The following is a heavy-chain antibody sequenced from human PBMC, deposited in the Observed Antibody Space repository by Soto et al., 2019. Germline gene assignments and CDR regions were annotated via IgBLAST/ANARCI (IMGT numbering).Heavy chain of an antibody. Sequence: PGGSLRLSCAASGFTFSSYWMSWVRQDPGKGLEWVANIKQDGSEKYYVDSVKGRFTISRDNAKNSLYRQMNSLRAEDTAVYYCARDHLYCGGDCLDAFDIWGQGTMVTVSS. J-gene: IGHJ3*02. V-gene: IGHV3-7*03. CDR3: ARDHLYCGGDCLDAFDI. CDR1: GFTFSSYW. CDR2: IKQDGSEK. D-gene: IGHD2-21*02.